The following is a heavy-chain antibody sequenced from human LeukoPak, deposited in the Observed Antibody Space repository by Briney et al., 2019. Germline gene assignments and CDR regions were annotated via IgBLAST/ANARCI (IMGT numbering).Heavy chain of an antibody. V-gene: IGHV3-23*01. Sequence: PGGSLRLACAASGFTFSSYAMSWVRQAPGKGLEWVSAISGSGGSTYYADSVKGRFTISRDNSKNTLYLQMNSLRAEDTAVYYCARVGNSDYYYYYMDVWGKGTTVTVSS. J-gene: IGHJ6*03. D-gene: IGHD4-23*01. CDR3: ARVGNSDYYYYYMDV. CDR2: ISGSGGST. CDR1: GFTFSSYA.